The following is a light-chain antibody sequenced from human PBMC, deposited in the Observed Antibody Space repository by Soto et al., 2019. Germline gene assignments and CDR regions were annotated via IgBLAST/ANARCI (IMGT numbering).Light chain of an antibody. J-gene: IGKJ1*01. CDR1: QSINRR. CDR2: DVS. Sequence: DIQMTQSPPTLSASVGDRVTITCRASQSINRRLAWYQQKLGKAPKVLIYDVSSLESGVPSRFSGSGSGTEFTLTISSLQPDDFATYSCQQYSTYSTFGQGTKVEIK. V-gene: IGKV1-5*01. CDR3: QQYSTYST.